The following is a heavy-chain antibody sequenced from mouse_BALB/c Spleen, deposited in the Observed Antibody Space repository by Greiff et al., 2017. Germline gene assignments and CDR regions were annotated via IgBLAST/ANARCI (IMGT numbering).Heavy chain of an antibody. J-gene: IGHJ4*01. CDR3: TRTLLPYAMDY. D-gene: IGHD1-2*01. V-gene: IGHV6-6*02. Sequence: EVQLVESGGGLVQPGGSMKLSCVASGFTFSNYWMNWVRQSPEKGLEWVAEIRLKSNNYATHYAESVKGRFTISRDDSKSSVYLQMNNLRAEDTGIYYCTRTLLPYAMDYWGQGTSVTVSS. CDR1: GFTFSNYW. CDR2: IRLKSNNYAT.